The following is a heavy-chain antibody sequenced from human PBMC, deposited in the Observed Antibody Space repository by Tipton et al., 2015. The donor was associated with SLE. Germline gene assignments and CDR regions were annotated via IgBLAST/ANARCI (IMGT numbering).Heavy chain of an antibody. CDR1: GGSISSGGYY. V-gene: IGHV4-31*03. CDR3: ARRHYSGPFDS. CDR2: IYYSGTT. Sequence: TLSLTCTVSGGSISSGGYYWTWIRHHPGKGLEWIGYIYYSGTTNYSPSLRSRVTMSVDTPKHQFSLKLNSVTAADTAVYYCARRHYSGPFDSWGQGTLVTVSS. J-gene: IGHJ4*02. D-gene: IGHD5-12*01.